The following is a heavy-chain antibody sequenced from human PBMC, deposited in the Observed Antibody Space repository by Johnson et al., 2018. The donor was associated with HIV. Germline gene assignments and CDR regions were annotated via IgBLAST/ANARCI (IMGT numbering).Heavy chain of an antibody. Sequence: VQLVESGGGVVQPGRSLRLSCAASGFTFSSYGMHWVRQAPGKGLEWVAVISYDGSNKYYADSVKGRFTISRDNSKNTLYLQMNSLRAEDTAVYYCAKVDTAMVNAFDIWGQGTMVTVSS. CDR3: AKVDTAMVNAFDI. V-gene: IGHV3-30*18. J-gene: IGHJ3*02. CDR2: ISYDGSNK. CDR1: GFTFSSYG. D-gene: IGHD5-18*01.